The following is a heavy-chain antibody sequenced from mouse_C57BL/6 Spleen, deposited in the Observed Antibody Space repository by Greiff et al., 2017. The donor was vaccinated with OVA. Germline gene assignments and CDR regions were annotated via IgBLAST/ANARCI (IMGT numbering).Heavy chain of an antibody. J-gene: IGHJ2*01. D-gene: IGHD1-1*01. CDR1: GYTFTSYW. V-gene: IGHV1-52*01. Sequence: QVQLQQPGAELVRPGSSVKLSCKASGYTFTSYWMHWVKQRPIQGLEWIGNIYPSDSETHYNQKFKDKATLTVDKYSSTAYMQLSSLTSEDSAVYYCARRNYYGSSFDYWGQGTTLTVSS. CDR3: ARRNYYGSSFDY. CDR2: IYPSDSET.